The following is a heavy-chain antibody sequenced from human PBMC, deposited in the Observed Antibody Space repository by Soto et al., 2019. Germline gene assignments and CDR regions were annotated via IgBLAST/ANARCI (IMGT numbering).Heavy chain of an antibody. V-gene: IGHV1-3*01. CDR2: INAGNGNT. CDR3: ARGNGDSYGMDV. CDR1: GYTFTSYA. J-gene: IGHJ6*02. D-gene: IGHD4-17*01. Sequence: ASVKVSCKASGYTFTSYAMHWVRQAPGQRLEWMGWINAGNGNTKYSQKFQGRVTITRDTSASTAYMELNSLRAEDTAVYYCARGNGDSYGMDVWGLGTTVTVSS.